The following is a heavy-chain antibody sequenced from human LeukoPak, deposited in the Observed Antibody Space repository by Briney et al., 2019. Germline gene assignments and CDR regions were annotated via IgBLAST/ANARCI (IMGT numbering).Heavy chain of an antibody. J-gene: IGHJ4*02. CDR1: GFTFSSYA. Sequence: GRSLRLSCAASGFTFSSYAMSWVRQAPGKGLEWVSAISGSGGSTYYADSVKGRFTISRDNSKNTLYLQMNSLRAEDTAVYYCAKDAVAGIAPNLDYWGQGTLVTVSS. CDR2: ISGSGGST. D-gene: IGHD6-19*01. V-gene: IGHV3-23*01. CDR3: AKDAVAGIAPNLDY.